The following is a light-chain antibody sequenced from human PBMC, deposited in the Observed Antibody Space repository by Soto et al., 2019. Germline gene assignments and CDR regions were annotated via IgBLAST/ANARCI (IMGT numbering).Light chain of an antibody. CDR2: DVS. V-gene: IGLV2-14*01. CDR3: SSYTSSIL. CDR1: SSDVGGYNY. Sequence: QSALTQPASVSGSPGQSITISCTGTSSDVGGYNYVSWYQQHPGKAPKLMIYDVSNRPSGVSNRFSGSKSGNTASLTISGXXXXXXXDYYCSSYTSSILFGGGTKLTVL. J-gene: IGLJ2*01.